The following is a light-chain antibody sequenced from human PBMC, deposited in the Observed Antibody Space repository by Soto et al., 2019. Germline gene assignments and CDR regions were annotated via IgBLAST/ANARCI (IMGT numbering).Light chain of an antibody. CDR1: HDVTSY. Sequence: IQGTQSHSSLTASGSTRATITCQASHDVTSYLNWYQHKAGKAPKLLIYDASILEGGVPSRFSGSGSGTDFTFTISSLQPEDVATYYCQKCDYLPIFGPGTKVDIK. J-gene: IGKJ3*01. CDR2: DAS. CDR3: QKCDYLPI. V-gene: IGKV1-33*01.